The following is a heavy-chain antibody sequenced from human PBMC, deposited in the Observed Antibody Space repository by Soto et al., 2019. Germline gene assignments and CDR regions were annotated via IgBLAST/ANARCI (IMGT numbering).Heavy chain of an antibody. V-gene: IGHV3-23*01. CDR3: AKTALLEEQQLQTYYFDY. CDR2: ISGSGGST. CDR1: GFTFSSYA. J-gene: IGHJ4*02. D-gene: IGHD6-13*01. Sequence: GGSLRLSCAASGFTFSSYAMSWVRQAPGKGLEWVSAISGSGGSTYYADSVKGRFTISRDNSKNTLYLQMNSLRAEDTAVYYCAKTALLEEQQLQTYYFDYWGQGTLVTVSS.